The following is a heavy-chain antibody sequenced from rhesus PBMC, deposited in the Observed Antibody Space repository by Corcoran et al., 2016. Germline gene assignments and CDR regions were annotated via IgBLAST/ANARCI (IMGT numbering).Heavy chain of an antibody. D-gene: IGHD3-16*01. CDR3: ATLNPYSGSYYYGDFDY. V-gene: IGHV4-57*01. Sequence: LSLKSRVTISTDTSKNQFSLKLSSVTAADTAVYYCATLNPYSGSYYYGDFDYWGQGVLVTVSS. J-gene: IGHJ4*01.